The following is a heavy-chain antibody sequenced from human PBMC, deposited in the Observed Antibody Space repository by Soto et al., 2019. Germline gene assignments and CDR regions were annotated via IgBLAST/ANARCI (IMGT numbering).Heavy chain of an antibody. CDR3: ARHGGQYYDFWSGYYDPFDP. V-gene: IGHV4-39*01. J-gene: IGHJ5*02. CDR1: GGSISSSSYY. CDR2: IYYSGST. D-gene: IGHD3-3*01. Sequence: PSETLSLTCTVSGGSISSSSYYWGWIRQPPGKGLEWIGSIYYSGSTYYNPPLKSRVTISVDTSKNQFSLKLSSVTAADTAVYYCARHGGQYYDFWSGYYDPFDPWGQGTLVTVSS.